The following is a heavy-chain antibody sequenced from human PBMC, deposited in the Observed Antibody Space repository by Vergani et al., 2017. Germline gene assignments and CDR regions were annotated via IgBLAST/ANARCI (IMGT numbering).Heavy chain of an antibody. J-gene: IGHJ4*02. V-gene: IGHV3-48*01. CDR2: ISSSSSTI. CDR3: ARHESWLQLGGDGGSVDY. D-gene: IGHD5-24*01. Sequence: EVQLVESGGGLVQPGGSLRLSCAASGFTFSSYSMNWVRQAPGKGLEWVSYISSSSSTIYYADSVKGRFTISRDNAKNSLYLQMNSLRAEDTAVYYCARHESWLQLGGDGGSVDYWGQGTLVTVSS. CDR1: GFTFSSYS.